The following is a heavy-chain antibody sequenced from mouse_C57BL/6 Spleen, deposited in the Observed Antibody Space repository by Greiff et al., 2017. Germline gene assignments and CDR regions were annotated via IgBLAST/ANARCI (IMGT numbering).Heavy chain of an antibody. D-gene: IGHD1-1*01. Sequence: QVQLQQPGAELVRPGTSVKLSCKASGYTFTSYWMHWVKQRPGQGLEWIGVIDPSDSYTNYNQKFKGKATLTVDTSSSTAYMQLSSLTSEDSAVYYCARSSITTVVVGDYWGQGTTLTVSS. V-gene: IGHV1-59*01. CDR3: ARSSITTVVVGDY. J-gene: IGHJ2*01. CDR2: IDPSDSYT. CDR1: GYTFTSYW.